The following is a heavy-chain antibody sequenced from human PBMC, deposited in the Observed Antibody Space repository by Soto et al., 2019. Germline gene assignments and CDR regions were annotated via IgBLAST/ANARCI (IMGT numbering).Heavy chain of an antibody. CDR2: IYYSGST. CDR1: GGSISSGGYY. Sequence: SETLSLTCTVSGGSISSGGYYWSWIRQHPGKGLEWIGYIYYSGSTYYNPSLKSRVTISVDTSKNQFSLKLSSVTAADTAVYYCAMGKYDSSGYRFDYWGQGTLVTSPQ. V-gene: IGHV4-31*03. J-gene: IGHJ4*02. CDR3: AMGKYDSSGYRFDY. D-gene: IGHD3-22*01.